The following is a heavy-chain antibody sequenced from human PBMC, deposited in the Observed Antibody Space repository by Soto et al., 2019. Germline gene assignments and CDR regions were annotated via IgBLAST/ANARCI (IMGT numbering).Heavy chain of an antibody. CDR3: AKKGSSWYDFDY. D-gene: IGHD6-13*01. CDR2: TKNDGSDI. CDR1: GFTFSTYW. J-gene: IGHJ4*02. V-gene: IGHV3-7*05. Sequence: GGSLRLSCAASGFTFSTYWMSWVRQAPGKGLEWVANTKNDGSDIYYVDSVKGRFTISRDNGKNSLYLQMNSLRVEDTAVYYCAKKGSSWYDFDYWGQGTLVTVSS.